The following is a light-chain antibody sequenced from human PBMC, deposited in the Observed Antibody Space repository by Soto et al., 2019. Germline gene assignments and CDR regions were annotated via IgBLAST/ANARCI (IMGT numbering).Light chain of an antibody. CDR1: QSVTSNY. CDR3: QQYDSAPLT. Sequence: DIVLTQSPATLSLSPGERATLSCGASQSVTSNYLAWYQQKPGLAPRLLIDDASSRATSIPDRFSGSGSGTEFTLTISRLETEDFALYYCQQYDSAPLTFGGGTKVEIK. V-gene: IGKV3D-20*01. J-gene: IGKJ4*01. CDR2: DAS.